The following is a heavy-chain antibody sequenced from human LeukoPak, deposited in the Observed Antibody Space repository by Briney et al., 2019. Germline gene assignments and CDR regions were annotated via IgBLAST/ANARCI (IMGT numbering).Heavy chain of an antibody. V-gene: IGHV3-33*01. CDR1: GFTFSSYG. Sequence: GGSLRLSCAASGFTFSSYGMHWVRQAPGRGLEWVAVIWYDGSKKYYADSVKGRFTISRDNYKNTLYLQMNSLRAEDTAVYYCARVGSGWHGGYFDYWGQGTLVTVSS. CDR2: IWYDGSKK. J-gene: IGHJ4*02. D-gene: IGHD6-19*01. CDR3: ARVGSGWHGGYFDY.